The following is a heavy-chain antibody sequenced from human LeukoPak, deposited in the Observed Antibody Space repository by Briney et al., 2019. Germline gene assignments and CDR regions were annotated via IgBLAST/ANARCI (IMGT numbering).Heavy chain of an antibody. V-gene: IGHV4-39*01. CDR1: GGSISSSSYY. CDR2: IYYSGST. CDR3: ASDRDGYNYADY. D-gene: IGHD5-24*01. J-gene: IGHJ4*02. Sequence: SETLSLTCTGSGGSISSSSYYWGWIRQPPGKGLEWIGSIYYSGSTYYNPSLKSRVTISVDTSKNQFSLKLSSVTAADTAVYYCASDRDGYNYADYWGQGTLVTVSS.